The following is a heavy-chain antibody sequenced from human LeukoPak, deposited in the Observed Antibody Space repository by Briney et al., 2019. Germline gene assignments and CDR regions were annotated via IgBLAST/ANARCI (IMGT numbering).Heavy chain of an antibody. V-gene: IGHV1-69*13. D-gene: IGHD5-12*01. Sequence: GASVKVSCKASGGTFSSYAISWVRQAPGQGLEWMGGIIPIFGTANYAQKFQGRVTITADESTSTAYMELSSLRSEDTAVYYCARDSHGDSGYDLVGTCMDVWGQGTTVTVSS. J-gene: IGHJ6*02. CDR1: GGTFSSYA. CDR3: ARDSHGDSGYDLVGTCMDV. CDR2: IIPIFGTA.